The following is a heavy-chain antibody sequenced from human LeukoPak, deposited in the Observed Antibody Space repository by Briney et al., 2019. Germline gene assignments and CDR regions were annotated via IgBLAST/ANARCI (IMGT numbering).Heavy chain of an antibody. D-gene: IGHD3-3*01. CDR1: GGSIRSSYYY. CDR3: ARDRYDFWSGFRGLYYGMDV. J-gene: IGHJ6*02. CDR2: IYDSGST. Sequence: PSETLSLTCTVSGGSIRSSYYYWGWIRQPPGKGLEWIGSIYDSGSTYYNPSLKSRVTISVDTSKNQFSLKLSSVTAADTAVYYCARDRYDFWSGFRGLYYGMDVWGQGTTVTVSS. V-gene: IGHV4-39*07.